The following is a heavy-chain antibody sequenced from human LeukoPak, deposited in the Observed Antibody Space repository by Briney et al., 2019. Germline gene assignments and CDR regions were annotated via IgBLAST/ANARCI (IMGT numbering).Heavy chain of an antibody. V-gene: IGHV4-59*01. CDR1: GGSISSYY. CDR3: ARDLAGYYDSSGHQRFDP. CDR2: IYYSGST. D-gene: IGHD3-22*01. Sequence: SETLSLTCTVSGGSISSYYWSWIRQPPGKGLEWIGYIYYSGSTNYNPSLKSRATISVDTSKNQFSLKLSSVTAADTAVYYCARDLAGYYDSSGHQRFDPWGQGTLVTVSS. J-gene: IGHJ5*02.